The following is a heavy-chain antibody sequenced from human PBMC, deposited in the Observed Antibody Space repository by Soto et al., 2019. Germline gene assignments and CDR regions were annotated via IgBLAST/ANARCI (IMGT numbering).Heavy chain of an antibody. V-gene: IGHV1-2*02. CDR1: GYAFTGYY. Sequence: ASAKVSCKASGYAFTGYYMHWVRQAPGQGLEWMGWINPNSGGTNYAQKFQGRVTMTRDTSISTAYMELSRLRSDDTAVYYCARGRQGKYSSSYQATGPAVSNWFDPWGQGTLVTVSS. J-gene: IGHJ5*02. CDR2: INPNSGGT. D-gene: IGHD6-6*01. CDR3: ARGRQGKYSSSYQATGPAVSNWFDP.